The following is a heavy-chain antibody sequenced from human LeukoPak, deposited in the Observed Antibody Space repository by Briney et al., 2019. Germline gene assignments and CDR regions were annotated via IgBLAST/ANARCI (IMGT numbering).Heavy chain of an antibody. D-gene: IGHD2-2*01. J-gene: IGHJ4*02. Sequence: TGGSLRLSCAASGFTFSSYAMSWVRQAPGKGLEWVSAISGSGGSTYYADSVKGRFTISRDNSKNTLYLQMNSLRAEDTAVYYCAKDPRGYCSSTSCGNYWGQGTLVTVSS. CDR2: ISGSGGST. CDR3: AKDPRGYCSSTSCGNY. CDR1: GFTFSSYA. V-gene: IGHV3-23*01.